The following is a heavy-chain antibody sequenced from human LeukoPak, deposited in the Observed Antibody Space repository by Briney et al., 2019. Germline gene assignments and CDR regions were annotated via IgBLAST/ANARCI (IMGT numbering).Heavy chain of an antibody. Sequence: SETLSLTCAVYGGSFSGYYWSWIRQPPGKGLEWIGEINHSGSTNYNPSLKSRVTISVDTSKNQFSLKLSSVTAADTAVYYCARAQGVYYYGMDVWGQGTTVTVSS. CDR3: ARAQGVYYYGMDV. J-gene: IGHJ6*02. CDR2: INHSGST. V-gene: IGHV4-34*01. CDR1: GGSFSGYY.